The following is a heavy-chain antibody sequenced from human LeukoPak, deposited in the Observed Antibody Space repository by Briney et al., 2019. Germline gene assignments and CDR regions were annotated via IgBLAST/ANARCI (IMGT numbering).Heavy chain of an antibody. Sequence: PGGSLRLSCAASGFIFSSSWMHWVRQAPGKGLVWVSRIIIDVSSTSYADSVKGRFTISRDNAKNTLYLQMNSLRDEATAVYYSAELGITMIGGVWGKGTTVTISS. CDR1: GFIFSSSW. J-gene: IGHJ6*04. D-gene: IGHD3-10*02. CDR2: IIIDVSST. CDR3: AELGITMIGGV. V-gene: IGHV3-74*01.